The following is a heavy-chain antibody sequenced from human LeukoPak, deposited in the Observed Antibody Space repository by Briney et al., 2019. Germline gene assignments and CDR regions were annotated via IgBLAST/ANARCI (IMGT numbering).Heavy chain of an antibody. CDR2: IYPGDSDT. Sequence: GASLKISCKGSGSRFTSYWSGWVRQMPGKGLEWMGIIYPGDSDTRYSPSFQGQVTISADKSISTAYLQWSSLKASDTAMYYCARPQYCSGGSCYPFDYWGQGTLVTVSS. CDR1: GSRFTSYW. J-gene: IGHJ4*02. CDR3: ARPQYCSGGSCYPFDY. V-gene: IGHV5-51*01. D-gene: IGHD2-15*01.